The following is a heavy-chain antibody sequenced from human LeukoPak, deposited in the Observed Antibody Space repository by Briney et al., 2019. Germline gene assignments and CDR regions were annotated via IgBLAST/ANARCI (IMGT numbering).Heavy chain of an antibody. D-gene: IGHD3-10*01. CDR2: INHSGST. CDR3: AREVVRGNSY. V-gene: IGHV4-34*01. CDR1: GGSFSGYY. Sequence: MTSETLSLTCAVYGGSFSGYYWGWIRQPPGKGLEWIGEINHSGSTNYNPSLKSRVTISIDTSKNQFSLKLTSVTAADTAVYYCAREVVRGNSYWGQGTLVTVSS. J-gene: IGHJ4*02.